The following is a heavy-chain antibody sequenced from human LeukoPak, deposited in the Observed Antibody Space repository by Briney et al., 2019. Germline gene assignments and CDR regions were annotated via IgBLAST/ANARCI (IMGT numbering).Heavy chain of an antibody. J-gene: IGHJ4*02. CDR3: SKDPHALLLGSSTSVRY. V-gene: IGHV3-23*01. CDR1: GFDFSDYA. D-gene: IGHD3-10*01. Sequence: QPGASLRISCAASGFDFSDYAMNCVRQAPGKGVAWVSAITGTGGTTYYADSVKGRFFISRDNSRNTLYLQTNSLRDGDTPVYYCSKDPHALLLGSSTSVRYRGQGTQV. CDR2: ITGTGGTT.